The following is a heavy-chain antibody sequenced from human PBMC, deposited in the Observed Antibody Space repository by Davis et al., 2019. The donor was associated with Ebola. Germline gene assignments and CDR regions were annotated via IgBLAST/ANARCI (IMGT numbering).Heavy chain of an antibody. D-gene: IGHD4-17*01. CDR3: ARRQYGDYVYYFDY. Sequence: GESLMISCKGSGYSFTNYWIGWVRQMPGKGLEWMGIIYPGDSDTRYSPSFQGQVTISADKSISTAYLQWGSLKASDTAIYYCARRQYGDYVYYFDYWGQGTLVTVSS. V-gene: IGHV5-51*01. J-gene: IGHJ4*02. CDR1: GYSFTNYW. CDR2: IYPGDSDT.